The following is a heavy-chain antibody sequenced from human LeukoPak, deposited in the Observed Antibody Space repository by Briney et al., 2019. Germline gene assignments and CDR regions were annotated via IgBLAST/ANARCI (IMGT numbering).Heavy chain of an antibody. D-gene: IGHD3-10*01. J-gene: IGHJ4*02. CDR3: ARHARITMVRGVINPHFDY. CDR2: INHSGST. V-gene: IGHV4-34*01. Sequence: SETLSLTCAVYGGSFSGYYWSWIRQPPGKGLEWIGEINHSGSTNYNPSLKSRVTISVDMSKNQFSLKLSSVTAADTAVYYCARHARITMVRGVINPHFDYWGQGTLVTVSS. CDR1: GGSFSGYY.